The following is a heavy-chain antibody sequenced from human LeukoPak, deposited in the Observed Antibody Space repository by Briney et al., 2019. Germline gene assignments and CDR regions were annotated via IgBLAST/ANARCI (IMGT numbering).Heavy chain of an antibody. CDR2: MNPNSGNT. J-gene: IGHJ6*03. V-gene: IGHV1-8*03. Sequence: ASVKVSCKASGYTFTSYDINWVRQATGQGLEWMGWMNPNSGNTGYAQKFQGRVTITRNTSISTAYMELSSLRSEDTAVYYCARSYGGCYYYYYMDVWGKGPRSPSP. CDR3: ARSYGGCYYYYYMDV. CDR1: GYTFTSYD. D-gene: IGHD4-23*01.